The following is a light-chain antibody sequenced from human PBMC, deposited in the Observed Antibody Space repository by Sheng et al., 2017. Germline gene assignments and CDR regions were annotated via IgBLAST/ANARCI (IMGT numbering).Light chain of an antibody. V-gene: IGKV3-15*01. Sequence: EIVLTQSPATLSLSPGERATLSCRASQSVRSYLAWYQQKPGQGPRLIMYDASTRATVIPVRFSGSGSGTEFTLIISSLQSEDFAVYYCQQYNNWPWTFGQGTKVEIK. J-gene: IGKJ1*01. CDR1: QSVRSY. CDR3: QQYNNWPWT. CDR2: DAS.